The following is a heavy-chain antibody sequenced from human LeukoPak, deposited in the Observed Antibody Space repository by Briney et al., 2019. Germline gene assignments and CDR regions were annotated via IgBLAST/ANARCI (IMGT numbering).Heavy chain of an antibody. CDR2: THLRSKWYY. CDR3: AKMFDAFDI. J-gene: IGHJ3*02. CDR1: GDSVSSKSAA. V-gene: IGHV6-1*01. D-gene: IGHD3-10*02. Sequence: SQTLSLTCAISGDSVSSKSAAWNWIRQSPSRGLEWLGRTHLRSKWYYEYAPSVKSRITITPDTSENQFSLQLNSVTPEDTAVYYCAKMFDAFDIWGQGTMVTVSS.